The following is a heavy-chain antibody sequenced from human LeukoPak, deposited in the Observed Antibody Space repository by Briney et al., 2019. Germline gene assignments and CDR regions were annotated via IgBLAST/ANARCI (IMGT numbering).Heavy chain of an antibody. CDR1: GFTFSSYW. Sequence: GGSLRLSCAASGFTFSSYWMSWVRQAPGKGLEWVANIKQDGSEKYYVDSVKGRFTISRDNAKNSLYLQMNSLRAEDTAVYYCAALMVYAMVGVSNDYWGQGTLVTVSS. CDR3: AALMVYAMVGVSNDY. D-gene: IGHD2-8*01. J-gene: IGHJ4*02. V-gene: IGHV3-7*03. CDR2: IKQDGSEK.